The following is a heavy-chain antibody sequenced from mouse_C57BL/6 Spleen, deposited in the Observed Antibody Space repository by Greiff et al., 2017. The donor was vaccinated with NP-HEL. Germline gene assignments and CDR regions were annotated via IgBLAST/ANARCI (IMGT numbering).Heavy chain of an antibody. Sequence: QVQLQQPGAELVKPGASVKMSCKASGYTFTSYWITWVKQRPGQGLEWIGDIYPGSGSTNYNEKFKSKATLTVDTSSSTAYMQLSSLTSEDSAVYYCARCPITTVVETCFDYWGQGTTLTVSS. J-gene: IGHJ2*01. CDR3: ARCPITTVVETCFDY. D-gene: IGHD1-1*01. CDR1: GYTFTSYW. CDR2: IYPGSGST. V-gene: IGHV1-55*01.